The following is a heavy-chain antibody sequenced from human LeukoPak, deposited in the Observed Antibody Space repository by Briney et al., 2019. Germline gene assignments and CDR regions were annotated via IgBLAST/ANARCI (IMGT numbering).Heavy chain of an antibody. Sequence: GGSLRLSCAASGFTFSDSYMSWVRQAPGKGLEYLSYISGSGHDIMYADSVRGRFTISRDNARNSLYLQMNSLRAEDTAVYYCTRSARPLDSWGQGTLVTVSS. CDR3: TRSARPLDS. J-gene: IGHJ4*02. V-gene: IGHV3-11*01. CDR2: ISGSGHDI. CDR1: GFTFSDSY. D-gene: IGHD6-25*01.